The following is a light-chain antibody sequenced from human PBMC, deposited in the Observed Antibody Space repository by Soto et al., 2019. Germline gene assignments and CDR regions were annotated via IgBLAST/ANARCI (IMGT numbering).Light chain of an antibody. Sequence: IVLTQSPATLSLSPGETATLSCGASQSVSSSYVAWYQHKPGLAPRLLIHDTSSRASGIPDRLSGSKSGTNFTLTIRRMEPEDVGMYYCQQYGSSPITFGQGTRLDMK. CDR1: QSVSSSY. CDR3: QQYGSSPIT. V-gene: IGKV3D-20*01. CDR2: DTS. J-gene: IGKJ5*01.